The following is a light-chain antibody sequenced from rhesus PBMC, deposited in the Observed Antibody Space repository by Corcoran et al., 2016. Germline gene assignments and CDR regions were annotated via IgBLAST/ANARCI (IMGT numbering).Light chain of an antibody. Sequence: DIQMTQSPSSLSASVGDKVTTTCRASQGISSWLAWYQQKPGKAPKLLIYKAASLQSGVPSRFSGSGSGTDFTLTISSLHPEDFATYYCLQYSSNPRTFGQGTKVEIK. CDR1: QGISSW. CDR2: KAA. V-gene: IGKV1-22*01. CDR3: LQYSSNPRT. J-gene: IGKJ1*01.